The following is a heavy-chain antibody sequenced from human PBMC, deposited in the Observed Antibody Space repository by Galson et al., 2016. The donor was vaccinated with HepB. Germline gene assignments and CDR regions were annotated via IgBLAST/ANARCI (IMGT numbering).Heavy chain of an antibody. Sequence: PALVKPTQTLTLTCTFSGFSLSSSGMSVTWIRQSPGKALEWLALIGWNDHKHYNTSLRTRLTISKDTSKNHVVLTMTNMDPVDTGTYYCARTLGLTVQTPYSDYWGQGTLVTVSS. CDR1: GFSLSSSGMS. J-gene: IGHJ4*02. D-gene: IGHD4-23*01. V-gene: IGHV2-70*01. CDR2: IGWNDHK. CDR3: ARTLGLTVQTPYSDY.